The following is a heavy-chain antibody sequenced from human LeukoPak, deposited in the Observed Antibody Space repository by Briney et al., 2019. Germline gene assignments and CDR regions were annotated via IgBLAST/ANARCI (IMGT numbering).Heavy chain of an antibody. CDR1: GYTFIDHY. J-gene: IGHJ4*02. CDR2: IDPDTGDT. V-gene: IGHV1-2*02. D-gene: IGHD3-22*01. Sequence: GASVKASCKPSGYTFIDHYLHWVRQAPGQGLESLGWIDPDTGDTNYPQKFQGRVTMTRDTSSSTAYMELNRLRSDDTAVYYCARAGHNSNSGGYDFWGLGTLVTVSS. CDR3: ARAGHNSNSGGYDF.